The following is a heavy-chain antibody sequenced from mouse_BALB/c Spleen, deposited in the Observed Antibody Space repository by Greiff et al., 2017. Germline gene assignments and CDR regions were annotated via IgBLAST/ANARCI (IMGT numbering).Heavy chain of an antibody. CDR1: GYSITSGYY. J-gene: IGHJ4*01. CDR2: ISYDGSN. Sequence: DVQLQESGPGLVKPSQSLSLTCSVTGYSITSGYYWNWIRQFPGNKLEWMGYISYDGSNNYNPSLKNRISITRDTSKNQFFLKLNSVTTEDTATYYCARGDWGMDYWGQGTSVTVSS. CDR3: ARGDWGMDY. V-gene: IGHV3-6*02.